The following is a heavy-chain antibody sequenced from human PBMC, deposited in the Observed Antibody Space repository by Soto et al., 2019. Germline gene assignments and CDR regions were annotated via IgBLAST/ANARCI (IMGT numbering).Heavy chain of an antibody. CDR3: ARLPPIVATSHNWFDP. CDR2: IYYSGRT. Sequence: PSETLSLTCTVSGGSISSGGYYWSWIRQHPGKGMEWIGDIYYSGRTYYNPSLKSRVTISVDTSKNLFSLKLSSVTAADTAVYYCARLPPIVATSHNWFDPWGQGTLVTVSS. D-gene: IGHD5-12*01. V-gene: IGHV4-31*03. CDR1: GGSISSGGYY. J-gene: IGHJ5*02.